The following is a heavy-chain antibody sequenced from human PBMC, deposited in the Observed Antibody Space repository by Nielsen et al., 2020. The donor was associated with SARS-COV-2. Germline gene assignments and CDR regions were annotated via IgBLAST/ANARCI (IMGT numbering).Heavy chain of an antibody. V-gene: IGHV3-23*01. CDR3: VKWVELDFGYYYYGMNV. J-gene: IGHJ6*02. Sequence: GESLKISCAASGFTFDNYAMTWVRQAPGKGLEWVSVIKRSGGSTYYADSVKGRFTISRDNSRNTLYLQMNSLRVEDTAVYYCVKWVELDFGYYYYGMNVWGQGPTLTVSS. CDR2: IKRSGGST. CDR1: GFTFDNYA. D-gene: IGHD1-26*01.